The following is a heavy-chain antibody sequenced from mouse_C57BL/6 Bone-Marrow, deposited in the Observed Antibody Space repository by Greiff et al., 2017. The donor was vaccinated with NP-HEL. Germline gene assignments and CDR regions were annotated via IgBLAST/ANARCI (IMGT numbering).Heavy chain of an antibody. J-gene: IGHJ2*01. CDR2: IIYEGSST. CDR3: ARTYYDYFDY. CDR1: GFTFSAFY. D-gene: IGHD2-4*01. Sequence: VGSEGGLVQPGSSMKLSCTASGFTFSAFYMAWVRRVPEKVLDWVANIIYEGSSTYYLDSWKSRFIISRDNAKNILYLQMSSLKSEDTATYYCARTYYDYFDYWGQGTTLTVSS. V-gene: IGHV5-16*01.